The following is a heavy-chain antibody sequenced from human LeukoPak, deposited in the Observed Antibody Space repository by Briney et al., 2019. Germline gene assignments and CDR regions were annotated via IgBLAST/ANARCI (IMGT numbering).Heavy chain of an antibody. J-gene: IGHJ4*02. CDR3: AKDHRGGSWYYFDY. CDR1: GFTFSSYG. CDR2: IRYDGSNK. D-gene: IGHD6-13*01. Sequence: GGSLRLSCAAPGFTFSSYGMHWVRQAPGKGLEWVAFIRYDGSNKYYADSVKGRFTISRDNSKNTLYLQMNSLRAEDTAVYYCAKDHRGGSWYYFDYWGQGTLVTVSS. V-gene: IGHV3-30*02.